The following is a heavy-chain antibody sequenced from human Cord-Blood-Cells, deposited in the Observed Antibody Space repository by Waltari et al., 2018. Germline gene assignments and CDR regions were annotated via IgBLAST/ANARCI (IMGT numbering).Heavy chain of an antibody. CDR3: ARDGYYDFWSGYYDY. CDR2: IYSGGST. CDR1: GSTVSSNY. V-gene: IGHV3-66*01. J-gene: IGHJ4*02. Sequence: EVQLVESGGGLVQPGGSLRLSCAASGSTVSSNYMSWVRQAPGKGLEWVPVIYSGGSTYYADAVKGRFTISRDNSKNTLYLQMNSLRAEDTAVYYCARDGYYDFWSGYYDYWGQGTLVTVSS. D-gene: IGHD3-3*01.